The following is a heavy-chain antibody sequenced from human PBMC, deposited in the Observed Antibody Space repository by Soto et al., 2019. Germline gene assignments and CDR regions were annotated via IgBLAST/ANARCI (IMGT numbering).Heavy chain of an antibody. CDR3: ARAWGADYYYYYYMDV. J-gene: IGHJ6*03. V-gene: IGHV1-8*01. Sequence: ASVKVSCKASGYTFTSYDINWVRQATGQGLEWMGWMNPNSGNTGYAQKFQGRVTMTRNTSISTAYMELSSLRSEDTAVYYCARAWGADYYYYYYMDVWGEGTTVTVSS. D-gene: IGHD3-16*01. CDR2: MNPNSGNT. CDR1: GYTFTSYD.